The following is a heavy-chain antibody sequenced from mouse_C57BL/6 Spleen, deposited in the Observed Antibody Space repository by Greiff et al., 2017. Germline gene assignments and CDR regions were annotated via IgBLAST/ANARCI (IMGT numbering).Heavy chain of an antibody. V-gene: IGHV14-2*01. CDR3: AREMRRTVDY. J-gene: IGHJ4*01. Sequence: EVQLQQSGAELVKPGASVKLSCTASGFTITVYYMHWVKHRPEQGLEWIGRIDPTDGVTNYTPKFQSNATITGDTPSNTAYLQLSSLTSEDTAVYYCAREMRRTVDYWGQGTPVTVSA. CDR1: GFTITVYY. CDR2: IDPTDGVT.